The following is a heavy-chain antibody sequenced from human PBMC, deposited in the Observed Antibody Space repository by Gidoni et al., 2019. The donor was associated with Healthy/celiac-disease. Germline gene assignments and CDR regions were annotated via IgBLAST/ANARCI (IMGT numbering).Heavy chain of an antibody. V-gene: IGHV3-9*01. D-gene: IGHD3-3*01. J-gene: IGHJ3*02. Sequence: GISWNSGSIGYADSVKGRFTISRDNAKNSLYLQMNSLRAEDTALYYCAKDLYDFWSGQIAGVGAFDIWGQGTMVTVSS. CDR2: ISWNSGSI. CDR3: AKDLYDFWSGQIAGVGAFDI.